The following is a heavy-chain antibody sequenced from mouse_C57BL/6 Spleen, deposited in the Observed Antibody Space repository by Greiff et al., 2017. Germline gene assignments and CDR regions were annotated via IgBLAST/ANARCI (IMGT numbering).Heavy chain of an antibody. CDR1: GYAFSSSW. Sequence: VQLQQSGPELVKPGASVKISCKASGYAFSSSWMNWVKQRPGKGLEWIGRIYPGDGDTNYNGKFKGKATLTADKSSSTAYMQLSSLTSEDSAVYFCARGSNLFDYWGQGTTLTVSS. CDR3: ARGSNLFDY. CDR2: IYPGDGDT. J-gene: IGHJ2*01. V-gene: IGHV1-82*01. D-gene: IGHD2-5*01.